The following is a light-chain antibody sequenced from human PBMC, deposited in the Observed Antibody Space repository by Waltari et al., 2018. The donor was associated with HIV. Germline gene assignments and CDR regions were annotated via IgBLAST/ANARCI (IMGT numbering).Light chain of an antibody. Sequence: SYELTQPPSVSVSPGQTARITCSGDALPKKYAYWFQQKSGQAPVVVIHEDNKRPSGIPERFSGSSSGTVATLTISGAQAEDEAVYHCYSLDYSGNHGVFGGGTTLTVL. J-gene: IGLJ3*02. V-gene: IGLV3-10*01. CDR1: ALPKKY. CDR2: EDN. CDR3: YSLDYSGNHGV.